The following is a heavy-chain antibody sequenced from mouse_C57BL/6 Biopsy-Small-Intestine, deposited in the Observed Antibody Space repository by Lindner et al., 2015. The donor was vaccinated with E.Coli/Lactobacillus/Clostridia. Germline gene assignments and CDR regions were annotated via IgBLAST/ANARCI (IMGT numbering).Heavy chain of an antibody. J-gene: IGHJ2*01. D-gene: IGHD2-2*01. CDR3: AAYGYDFDY. CDR1: GYTFTDYN. CDR2: INPNNGGT. V-gene: IGHV1-22*01. Sequence: VQLQESGPELVKPGASVKMSCEASGYTFTDYNIHWVKQSHGKSLEWIGYINPNNGGTTYNQKFKGKATLTVNKSSSTAYMELRSLTSEDSAVYYCAAYGYDFDYWGQGTTLTVSS.